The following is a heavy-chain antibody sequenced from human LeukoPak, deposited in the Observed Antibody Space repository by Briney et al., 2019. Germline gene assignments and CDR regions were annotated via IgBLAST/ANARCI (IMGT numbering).Heavy chain of an antibody. Sequence: ASVKASCKASGYTFTGYYMHWVRQAPGQGLEWMGWINPNSGGTNYAQKFQGRVTMTRDTSISTAYMELSRLRSDDTAVYYCAREGYYGSGSYGPSDFDYWGQGTLVTVSS. V-gene: IGHV1-2*02. CDR1: GYTFTGYY. D-gene: IGHD3-10*01. CDR3: AREGYYGSGSYGPSDFDY. CDR2: INPNSGGT. J-gene: IGHJ4*02.